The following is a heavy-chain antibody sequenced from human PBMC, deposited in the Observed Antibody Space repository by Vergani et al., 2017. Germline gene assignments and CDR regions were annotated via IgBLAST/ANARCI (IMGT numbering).Heavy chain of an antibody. Sequence: EVQLLESGGGLVQPGGSLRLSCAASGFTFSSYAMSWVRQAPGKGLEWVSSISSSSSYIYYADSVKGRFTISRDNAKNSLYLQMNSLRAEDTAVYYCARVNSGWYLAFDIWGQGTMVTVSS. CDR1: GFTFSSYA. V-gene: IGHV3-21*01. CDR2: ISSSSSYI. CDR3: ARVNSGWYLAFDI. D-gene: IGHD6-19*01. J-gene: IGHJ3*02.